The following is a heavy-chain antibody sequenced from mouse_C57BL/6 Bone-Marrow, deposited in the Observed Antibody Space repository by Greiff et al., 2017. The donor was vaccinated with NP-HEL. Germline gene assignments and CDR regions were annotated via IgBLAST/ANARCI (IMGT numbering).Heavy chain of an antibody. Sequence: EVQLQQSGAELVRPGASVKLSCTASGFNIKDDYMHWVKQRPEQGLEWIGWIDPENGDTEYASKFQGKATITADTSSNTAYLQLNSLTSEDTAVYYCTVITTDGVLFAYWGQGTLVTVSA. D-gene: IGHD1-1*01. CDR3: TVITTDGVLFAY. CDR2: IDPENGDT. CDR1: GFNIKDDY. J-gene: IGHJ3*01. V-gene: IGHV14-4*01.